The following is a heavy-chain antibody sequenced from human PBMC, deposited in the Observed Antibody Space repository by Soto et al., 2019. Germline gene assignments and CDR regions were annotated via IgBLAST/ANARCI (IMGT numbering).Heavy chain of an antibody. V-gene: IGHV3-33*01. CDR3: ARGAHDYGDYADYYYYMDV. CDR2: IWYDGSNK. J-gene: IGHJ6*03. CDR1: GLTFSSYG. D-gene: IGHD4-17*01. Sequence: GWSLRLSCAASGLTFSSYGMHWVRQAPGKGLEWVAVIWYDGSNKYYADSVKGRFTISRDNSKNTLYLQMNSLRAEDTAVYYCARGAHDYGDYADYYYYMDVWGKGTTVTVSS.